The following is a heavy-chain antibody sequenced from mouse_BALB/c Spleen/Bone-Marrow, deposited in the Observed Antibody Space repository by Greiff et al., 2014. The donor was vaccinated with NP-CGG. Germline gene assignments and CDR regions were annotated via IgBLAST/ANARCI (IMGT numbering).Heavy chain of an antibody. D-gene: IGHD1-1*01. Sequence: EVKLQESGAELVKPGASVKLSCTASGFNIKDTYMHWVKQRPEQGLEWIGRIDPANGNTKYDPKFQGKATITADTSSNTAYLQPSSLTSEDTAVYYCARYYYGFYFDYWGQGTTLTVCS. CDR2: IDPANGNT. J-gene: IGHJ2*01. CDR1: GFNIKDTY. CDR3: ARYYYGFYFDY. V-gene: IGHV14-3*02.